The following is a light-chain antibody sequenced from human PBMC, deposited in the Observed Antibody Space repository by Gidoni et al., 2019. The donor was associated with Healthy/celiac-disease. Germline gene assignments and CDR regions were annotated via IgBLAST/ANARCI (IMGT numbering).Light chain of an antibody. CDR1: QSISSY. J-gene: IGKJ3*01. CDR3: PQSYIV. CDR2: AAS. V-gene: IGKV1-39*01. Sequence: GDRVTITCRASQSISSYLNWYQQKPGKAPKLLIYAASSLQSGVPSRFSGSGSGTDFTLTISSLQPDDFATYYCPQSYIVFAPGTKVDI.